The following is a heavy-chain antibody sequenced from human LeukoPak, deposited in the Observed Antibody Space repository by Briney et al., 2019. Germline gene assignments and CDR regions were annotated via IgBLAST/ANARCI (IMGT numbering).Heavy chain of an antibody. CDR2: MNPNSGNT. D-gene: IGHD3-22*01. CDR3: ARDDSSGYHFRGADAFDI. Sequence: HWASVKVSCKASGYTFTSYDINWVRQATGQGLEWMGWMNPNSGNTGYAQKLQGRVTITRNTSISTAYMELSSLRSEDTAVYYCARDDSSGYHFRGADAFDIWGQGTMVTASS. CDR1: GYTFTSYD. J-gene: IGHJ3*02. V-gene: IGHV1-8*03.